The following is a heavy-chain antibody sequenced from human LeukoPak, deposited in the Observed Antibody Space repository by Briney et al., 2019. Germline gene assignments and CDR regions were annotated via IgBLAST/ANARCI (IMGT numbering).Heavy chain of an antibody. Sequence: GGSLRLSCAASGFTFSSYAMSWVRQAPGKGLEWVSAISGSGGSTYYADSVKGRFTISRDNSKNTLYLQMNSLRGEDTAVYYCAKDRRDSSSWRPFYYFDYWGQGTLVTVSS. CDR2: ISGSGGST. J-gene: IGHJ4*02. CDR3: AKDRRDSSSWRPFYYFDY. V-gene: IGHV3-23*01. CDR1: GFTFSSYA. D-gene: IGHD6-13*01.